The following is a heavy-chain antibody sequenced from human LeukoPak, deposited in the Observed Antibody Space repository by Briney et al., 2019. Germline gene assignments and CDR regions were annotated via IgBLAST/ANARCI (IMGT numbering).Heavy chain of an antibody. V-gene: IGHV4-34*01. Sequence: SETLSLTCAVYGGSFSGYYWSWIRQPPGKGLEWIGEINHSGSTNYNPSLKSRVTISVDTSKNQFSLKLSSVTAADTAVYYCARANLEEGYSGDVPYWGQGTLVTVSS. D-gene: IGHD5-12*01. CDR1: GGSFSGYY. J-gene: IGHJ4*02. CDR2: INHSGST. CDR3: ARANLEEGYSGDVPY.